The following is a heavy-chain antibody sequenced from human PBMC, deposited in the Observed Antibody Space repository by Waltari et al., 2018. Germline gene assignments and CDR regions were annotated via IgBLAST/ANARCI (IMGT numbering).Heavy chain of an antibody. J-gene: IGHJ4*02. CDR1: GYPFRHPY. CDR2: INPKYGGT. V-gene: IGHV1-2*02. D-gene: IGHD3-10*01. Sequence: QVQLVQSGAEVKRPGASVRVPCKASGYPFRHPYVRWVRQAPGQGLEWMGWINPKYGGTDYSQKFQGRVTMTGDTSISTAYMELNRLTSDDTAVYFCARDDGSTSGADYWGQGTLVTVSS. CDR3: ARDDGSTSGADY.